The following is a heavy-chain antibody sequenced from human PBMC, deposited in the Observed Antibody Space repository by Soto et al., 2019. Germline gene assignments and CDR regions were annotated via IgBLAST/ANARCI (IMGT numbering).Heavy chain of an antibody. J-gene: IGHJ6*02. Sequence: QVQLVESGGGVVQPGRSLRLSCAASGFTFSSYAMHWVRQAPGKGLEWVAVISYDGSNKYYADSVKGRFTISRDNSKNTLYLQMNSLRAEDTAVYYCAREDVDTAMVGLYDYGMDVWGQGTTVTVSS. V-gene: IGHV3-30-3*01. CDR3: AREDVDTAMVGLYDYGMDV. D-gene: IGHD5-18*01. CDR1: GFTFSSYA. CDR2: ISYDGSNK.